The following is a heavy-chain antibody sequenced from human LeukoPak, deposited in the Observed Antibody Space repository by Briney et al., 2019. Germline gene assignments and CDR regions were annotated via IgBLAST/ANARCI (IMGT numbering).Heavy chain of an antibody. Sequence: PGRSLRLSCAASGFTFSSYGMHWVRQAPGKGLEWVAVISYDGSNKYYADSVKGRFTISRDNAKNSLYLQINSLRAEDTAVYYCARAPAHYDGTPWGQGTLVTVSS. D-gene: IGHD3-22*01. CDR2: ISYDGSNK. CDR1: GFTFSSYG. CDR3: ARAPAHYDGTP. V-gene: IGHV3-30*03. J-gene: IGHJ5*02.